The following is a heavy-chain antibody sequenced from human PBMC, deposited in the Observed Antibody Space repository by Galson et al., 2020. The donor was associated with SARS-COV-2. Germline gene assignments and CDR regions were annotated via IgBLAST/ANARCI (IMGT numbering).Heavy chain of an antibody. CDR1: GGSISSYY. CDR3: ARDAERWELPEDL. J-gene: IGHJ2*01. D-gene: IGHD1-26*01. Sequence: ETSETLSLTCTVSGGSISSYYWSWIRQPPGKGLEWIGYIYYSGSTNYNPSLKRRVTISVDTSKNQFSLKLSSVTAADTAVYYCARDAERWELPEDLWGRGTLVTVSS. CDR2: IYYSGST. V-gene: IGHV4-59*01.